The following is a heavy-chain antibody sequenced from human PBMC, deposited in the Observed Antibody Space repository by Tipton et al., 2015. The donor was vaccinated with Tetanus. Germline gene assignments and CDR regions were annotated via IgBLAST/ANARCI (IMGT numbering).Heavy chain of an antibody. D-gene: IGHD1-14*01. V-gene: IGHV3-7*01. J-gene: IGHJ4*02. CDR2: LKHDATEE. CDR1: GLTFSSYA. CDR3: ARDVTGTASGRR. Sequence: SLRLSCLASGLTFSSYAMSWVRQAPGKGLELVASLKHDATEEYYVDSVKGRFAISRDNARNLLFLQMNGLRVEDTAVYYCARDVTGTASGRRWGQGTLVTVSS.